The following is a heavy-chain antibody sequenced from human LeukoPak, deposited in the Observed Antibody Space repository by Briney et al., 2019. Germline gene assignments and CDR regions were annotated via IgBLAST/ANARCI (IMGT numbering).Heavy chain of an antibody. Sequence: ASGKVSCKASGYTFTSYYMHWVRQAPGQELEWMGIINPSGGSTSYAQKFQGRVTMTRDTSTSTVYMELSSLRADHTAVYYCARGGGSRGSCIFYWGQGPLVPVSS. J-gene: IGHJ4*02. CDR1: GYTFTSYY. CDR3: ARGGGSRGSCIFY. D-gene: IGHD2-15*01. CDR2: INPSGGST. V-gene: IGHV1-46*01.